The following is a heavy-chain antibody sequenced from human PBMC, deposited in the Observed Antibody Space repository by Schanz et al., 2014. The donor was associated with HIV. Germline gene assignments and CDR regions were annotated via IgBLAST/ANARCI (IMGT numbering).Heavy chain of an antibody. CDR3: ARDSGSYQYFQY. V-gene: IGHV3-66*01. CDR2: IHSGGST. J-gene: IGHJ1*01. CDR1: GFMFSSYG. D-gene: IGHD1-26*01. Sequence: EVQLVESGGGLVQPGGSLRVSCAASGFMFSSYGMSWVRQAPGKGLEWVSIIHSGGSTYYADSVKGRFTISRDSSKNTLFLQMKSLRAEDTAVYYCARDSGSYQYFQYWGQGTPVTVSS.